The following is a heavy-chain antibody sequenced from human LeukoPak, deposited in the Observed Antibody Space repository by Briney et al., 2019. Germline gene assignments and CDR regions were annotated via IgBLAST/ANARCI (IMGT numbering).Heavy chain of an antibody. J-gene: IGHJ4*02. Sequence: GGSLRLSCAASGFTFSTFAMIWIRQAPGKGLEWVSYISSSGSTIYYADSVKGRFTITRDNAKNSLYLKMNTLRAEDTAVYYCAGAIADCGGDCVGVDYWGQGTLVTVSS. CDR1: GFTFSTFA. V-gene: IGHV3-11*04. D-gene: IGHD2-21*02. CDR3: AGAIADCGGDCVGVDY. CDR2: ISSSGSTI.